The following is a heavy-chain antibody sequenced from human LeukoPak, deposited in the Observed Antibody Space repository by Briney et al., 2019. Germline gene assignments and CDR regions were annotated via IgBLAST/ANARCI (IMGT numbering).Heavy chain of an antibody. J-gene: IGHJ4*02. D-gene: IGHD4-11*01. V-gene: IGHV3-30*18. CDR3: AKDGEISDTVTTPDLDY. CDR1: GFTFSSYG. Sequence: QTGGSLRLSCAASGFTFSSYGMHWVRQAPGKGLEWVAVISYDGSKYYADSVKGRFTISRDNSKNTLYLQMNSLRAEDTAVYYCAKDGEISDTVTTPDLDYWGQGTLVTVSS. CDR2: ISYDGSK.